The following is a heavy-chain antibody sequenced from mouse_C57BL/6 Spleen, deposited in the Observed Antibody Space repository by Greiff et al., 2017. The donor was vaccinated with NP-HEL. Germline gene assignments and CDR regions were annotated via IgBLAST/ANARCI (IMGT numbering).Heavy chain of an antibody. CDR1: GYTFTSYW. CDR3: ARGDYGSRYAMDY. CDR2: IHPNSGST. J-gene: IGHJ4*01. V-gene: IGHV1-64*01. D-gene: IGHD1-1*01. Sequence: VQLQQSGAELVKPGASVKLSCKASGYTFTSYWMHWVKQRPGQGLEWIGMIHPNSGSTNYNEKFKSKATLTVDKSSSTAYMQLSSLTSEDSAVYYCARGDYGSRYAMDYWGQGTSVTVSS.